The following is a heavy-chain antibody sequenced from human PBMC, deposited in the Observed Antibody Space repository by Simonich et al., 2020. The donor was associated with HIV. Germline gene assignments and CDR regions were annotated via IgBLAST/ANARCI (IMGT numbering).Heavy chain of an antibody. J-gene: IGHJ3*01. Sequence: QVQLQQWGAGLLKPSETLSLTCAVYGGSFMKYHWSWIRQPPGKGLEWIGEVNQRGSTTYTSSLKSRVTISVDTSKNQFSLKLSSVTAADTAVYYCARDIGIMITFGGVIGPGTFDVWGQGTMVTVSS. CDR3: ARDIGIMITFGGVIGPGTFDV. CDR2: VNQRGST. D-gene: IGHD3-16*02. V-gene: IGHV4-34*01. CDR1: GGSFMKYH.